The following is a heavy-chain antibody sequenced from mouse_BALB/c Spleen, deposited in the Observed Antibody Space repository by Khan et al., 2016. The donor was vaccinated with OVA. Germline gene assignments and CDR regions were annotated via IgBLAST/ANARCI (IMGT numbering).Heavy chain of an antibody. Sequence: EVELVESGGDLVKPGGSLKLSCAASGFTFSSYSMSWVRQTPDKRLEWVATISSGGDYTYYPDSVKGRFTISRDNAKNTLYLQMSRLKSEDTAMYYCASHLTGSFAYWGQGTLVTVSA. CDR2: ISSGGDYT. V-gene: IGHV5-6*01. D-gene: IGHD4-1*01. CDR3: ASHLTGSFAY. J-gene: IGHJ3*01. CDR1: GFTFSSYS.